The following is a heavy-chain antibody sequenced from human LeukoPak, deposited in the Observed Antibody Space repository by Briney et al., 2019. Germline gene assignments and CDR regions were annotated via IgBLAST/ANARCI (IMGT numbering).Heavy chain of an antibody. CDR1: GFTVSSNY. CDR3: AKGTLSAAGTQSFDY. V-gene: IGHV3-43*02. CDR2: ISGDGGST. D-gene: IGHD6-13*01. Sequence: GGSLRLSCAASGFTVSSNYMNWVRQAPGKGLEWVSLISGDGGSTYYAASVEGRFTISRDNSKNSLYLLMNSLRTEDTALYYCAKGTLSAAGTQSFDYWGQGTLVTVSS. J-gene: IGHJ4*02.